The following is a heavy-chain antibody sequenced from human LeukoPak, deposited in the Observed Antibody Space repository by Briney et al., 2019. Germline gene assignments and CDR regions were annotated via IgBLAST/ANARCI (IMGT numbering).Heavy chain of an antibody. CDR3: AKRADCSSTSCYNFDY. V-gene: IGHV3-30*18. Sequence: QPGRSLRLSYAASGFTFSNYAMYWVRQAPGKGLEWVAAISYDGSNKYYADSVKGRFTISRDNSKNTLYLQMNSMRADDTAVYYCAKRADCSSTSCYNFDYWGQGTLVTVSS. CDR1: GFTFSNYA. J-gene: IGHJ4*02. D-gene: IGHD2-2*01. CDR2: ISYDGSNK.